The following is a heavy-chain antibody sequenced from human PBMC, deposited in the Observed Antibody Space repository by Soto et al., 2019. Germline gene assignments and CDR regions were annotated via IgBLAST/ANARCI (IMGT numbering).Heavy chain of an antibody. V-gene: IGHV3-74*01. J-gene: IGHJ4*02. CDR3: ARDQGYCSGGSCYVAGY. D-gene: IGHD2-15*01. CDR1: GFTFSSYW. Sequence: PGGSLRLSCAASGFTFSSYWMHWVRQAPGKGLVWVSRINSDGSSTSYADSGKGRFTISRDNAKNTLYLQMNSLRAEDTAVYYCARDQGYCSGGSCYVAGYWGQGTLVTVSS. CDR2: INSDGSST.